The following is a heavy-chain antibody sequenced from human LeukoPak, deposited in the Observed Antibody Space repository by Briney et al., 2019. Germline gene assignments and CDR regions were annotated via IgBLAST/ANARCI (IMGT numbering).Heavy chain of an antibody. D-gene: IGHD2-15*01. Sequence: GGSLRLSCAASGFTFSSYSMNWVRQAPGKGLEWVVYISSSSSTIYYADSVKGRFTISRDNAKNSLYLQMNSLRAEDTAVYYCARFYCSGGSCYSFIDCWGQGTLVTVSS. V-gene: IGHV3-48*01. CDR3: ARFYCSGGSCYSFIDC. J-gene: IGHJ4*02. CDR2: ISSSSSTI. CDR1: GFTFSSYS.